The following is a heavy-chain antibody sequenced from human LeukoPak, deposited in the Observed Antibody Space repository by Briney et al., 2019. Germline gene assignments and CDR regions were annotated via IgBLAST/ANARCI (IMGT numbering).Heavy chain of an antibody. V-gene: IGHV3-30*02. CDR1: GFTFSSHG. CDR2: IRYDGSNK. D-gene: IGHD3-10*01. J-gene: IGHJ6*02. CDR3: ARDLYYYGSGSFGKYYYYGMDV. Sequence: SGGSLRLSCVASGFTFSSHGMHWVRQAPGKGLEWVAFIRYDGSNKYYADSVKGRFTISRDNSKNTLYLQMNSLRAEDTAVYYCARDLYYYGSGSFGKYYYYGMDVWGQGTTVTVSS.